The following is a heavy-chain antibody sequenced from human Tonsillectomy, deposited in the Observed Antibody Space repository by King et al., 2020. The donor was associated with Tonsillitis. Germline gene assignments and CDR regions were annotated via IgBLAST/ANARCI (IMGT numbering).Heavy chain of an antibody. CDR3: ARDRDHYVLLTCYYWNGMDV. Sequence: VQLQESGPGLVKPSETLSLTCTVSGGSISGYYWTWIRQPPGKGLEWIGYIQYSGSTDYNPSLKRRVTISLDMSKNQFSLKLSSVSAADTAVYYCARDRDHYVLLTCYYWNGMDVWGQGTTVTVSS. CDR1: GGSISGYY. J-gene: IGHJ6*02. D-gene: IGHD3-9*01. CDR2: IQYSGST. V-gene: IGHV4-59*01.